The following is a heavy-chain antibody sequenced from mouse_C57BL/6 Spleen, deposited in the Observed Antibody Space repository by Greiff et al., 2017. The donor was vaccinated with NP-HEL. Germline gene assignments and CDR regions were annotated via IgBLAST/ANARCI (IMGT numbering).Heavy chain of an antibody. CDR2: ISSGSSTI. V-gene: IGHV5-17*01. CDR3: ARRIYYDYEGYAMDY. D-gene: IGHD2-4*01. Sequence: EVKLVESGGGLVKPGGSLKLSCAASGFTFSDYGMHWVRQAPEKGLEWVAYISSGSSTIYYADTAKGRFTISRDNAKNTLFLQMTSLRSEDTAMYYCARRIYYDYEGYAMDYWGQGTSVTVSS. J-gene: IGHJ4*01. CDR1: GFTFSDYG.